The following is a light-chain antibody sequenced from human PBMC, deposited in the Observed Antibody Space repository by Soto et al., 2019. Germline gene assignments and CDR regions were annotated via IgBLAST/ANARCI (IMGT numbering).Light chain of an antibody. Sequence: DIQMTQSPSSLSASVGDRVTITCRASQSISRYLSWYQHGPGKAPKLLIFSASSLESGVPSRFSGGGSGTDFTLTISSLQPEDFATYYCQQSYSPLLTFGGGTKVDIK. J-gene: IGKJ4*01. CDR2: SAS. CDR1: QSISRY. V-gene: IGKV1-39*01. CDR3: QQSYSPLLT.